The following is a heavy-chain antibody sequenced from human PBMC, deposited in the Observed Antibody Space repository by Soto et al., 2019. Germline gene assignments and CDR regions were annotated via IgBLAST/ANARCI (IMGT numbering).Heavy chain of an antibody. CDR3: ARYGFGPLHGLVDV. J-gene: IGHJ6*02. CDR2: INYDGYS. D-gene: IGHD3-10*01. V-gene: IGHV4-59*08. Sequence: QVQLQESGPGLVKPSETLSLTYTVSGGSITNYYCRWFRQPPGKGLEWIGYINYDGYSAYNLSLKRRVTQSMDPSKAQFSLMLESVTATDTAVYYCARYGFGPLHGLVDVWGPGITVIVSS. CDR1: GGSITNYY.